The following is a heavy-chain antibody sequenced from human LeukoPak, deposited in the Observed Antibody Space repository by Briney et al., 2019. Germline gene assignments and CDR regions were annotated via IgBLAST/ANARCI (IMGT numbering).Heavy chain of an antibody. CDR2: ISSSSSYT. CDR1: GFTFSDYY. V-gene: IGHV3-11*06. D-gene: IGHD5-12*01. Sequence: PGGSLRLSCAASGFTFSDYYMSWIRQAPGKGLEWVSYISSSSSYTNYADSVKGRFTISRDNAKNSLYLQMNSLRAEDTAVYYCARFKRERLRSEYYFDYWGQGTLVTVSS. CDR3: ARFKRERLRSEYYFDY. J-gene: IGHJ4*02.